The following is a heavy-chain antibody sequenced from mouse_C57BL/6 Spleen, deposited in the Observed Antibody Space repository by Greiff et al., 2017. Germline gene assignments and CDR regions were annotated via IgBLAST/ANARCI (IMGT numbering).Heavy chain of an antibody. CDR2: ISDGGSYT. J-gene: IGHJ2*01. V-gene: IGHV5-4*01. D-gene: IGHD2-4*01. Sequence: EVQGVESGGGLVKPGGSLKLSCAASGFTFSSYAMSWVRQTPEKRLEWVATISDGGSYTYYPDNVKGRFTISRDNAKNNLYLQMSHLKSEDTAMYYCARDFRYDYDGRADYWGQGTTLTVSS. CDR1: GFTFSSYA. CDR3: ARDFRYDYDGRADY.